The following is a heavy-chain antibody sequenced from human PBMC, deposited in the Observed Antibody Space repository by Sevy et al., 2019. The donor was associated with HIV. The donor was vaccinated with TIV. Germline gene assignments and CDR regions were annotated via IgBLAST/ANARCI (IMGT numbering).Heavy chain of an antibody. CDR3: ATGSGFDSVAGRLPFDY. V-gene: IGHV1-24*01. D-gene: IGHD6-19*01. J-gene: IGHJ4*01. Sequence: ASVKVSCKVSGYTLTELSMHWVRQAPGKGLEWMGGFDPEDGETIYAQKFQGRVTMTEDTSTDTAYMELSSLRSEDTAVYYCATGSGFDSVAGRLPFDYWGQEPWSPSPQ. CDR2: FDPEDGET. CDR1: GYTLTELS.